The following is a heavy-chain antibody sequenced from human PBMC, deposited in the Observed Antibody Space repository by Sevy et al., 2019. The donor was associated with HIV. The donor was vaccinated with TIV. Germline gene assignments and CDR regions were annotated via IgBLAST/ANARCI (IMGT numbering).Heavy chain of an antibody. CDR1: GFTFSSYA. CDR3: GKDTSYDSSGFFDY. J-gene: IGHJ4*02. D-gene: IGHD3-22*01. V-gene: IGHV3-23*01. Sequence: GGSLRLSCAASGFTFSSYAMSWVRQAPGKGLEWVSAISGSGGSTYYADSVKGRFTISRDNSKNTLYLQMSSLRAEGTAVYYCGKDTSYDSSGFFDYWGQGTLVTVSS. CDR2: ISGSGGST.